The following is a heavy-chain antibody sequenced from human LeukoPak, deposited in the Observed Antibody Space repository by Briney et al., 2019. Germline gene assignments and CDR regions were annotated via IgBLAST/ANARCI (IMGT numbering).Heavy chain of an antibody. CDR1: GGSISSSNW. Sequence: SETLSLTCAVSGGSISSSNWWSWVRQPPGKGLAWIGEIYHSGSTNYNPSLKSRVTISVDKSKNQFSLKLSSVTAADTAVYYCARTPNYGDFAFDYWGQGTLVTVSS. V-gene: IGHV4-4*02. D-gene: IGHD4-17*01. CDR2: IYHSGST. CDR3: ARTPNYGDFAFDY. J-gene: IGHJ4*02.